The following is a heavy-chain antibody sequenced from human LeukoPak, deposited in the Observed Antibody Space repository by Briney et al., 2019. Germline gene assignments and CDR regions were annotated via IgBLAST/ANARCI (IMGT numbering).Heavy chain of an antibody. D-gene: IGHD5-18*01. CDR3: ARDTAMVTYYYYGMDV. CDR1: GGSISSYY. V-gene: IGHV4-59*05. J-gene: IGHJ6*02. Sequence: SETLSLTCTVSGGSISSYYWSWIRQPPGKGLEWIGSIYYSGSTYYNPSLKSRVTISVDTSKNQFSLKLSSVTAADTAVYYCARDTAMVTYYYYGMDVWGQGTTVTVSS. CDR2: IYYSGST.